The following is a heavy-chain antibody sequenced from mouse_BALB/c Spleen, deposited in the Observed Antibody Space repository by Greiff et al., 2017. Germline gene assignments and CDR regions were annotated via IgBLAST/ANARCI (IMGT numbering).Heavy chain of an antibody. D-gene: IGHD2-4*01. CDR1: GFNIKDTY. V-gene: IGHV14-3*02. J-gene: IGHJ3*01. CDR3: ASYDYDGFAY. CDR2: IDPANGNT. Sequence: EVKLVESGAELVKPGASVKLCCTASGFNIKDTYMHWVKQRPEQGLEWIGRIDPANGNTKYDPKFQGKATITADTSSNTAYLQLSSLTSEDTAVYYCASYDYDGFAYWGQGTLVTVSA.